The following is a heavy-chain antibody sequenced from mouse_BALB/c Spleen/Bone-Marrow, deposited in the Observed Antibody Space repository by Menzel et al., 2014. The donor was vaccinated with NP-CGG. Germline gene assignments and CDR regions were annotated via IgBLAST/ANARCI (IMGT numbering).Heavy chain of an antibody. CDR2: IRNKANGYTT. D-gene: IGHD2-4*01. CDR3: ARDTVITTHWYFDV. J-gene: IGHJ1*01. V-gene: IGHV7-3*02. CDR1: GFTFTDYY. Sequence: EVKLMESGGGLGQPGGSLRLSRATSGFTFTDYYTSWVRQPPGKALEWLGFIRNKANGYTTEYSASVKGRFTISRDNSQSILYLQMNTLRAEDSATYYCARDTVITTHWYFDVWGAGTTVTVSS.